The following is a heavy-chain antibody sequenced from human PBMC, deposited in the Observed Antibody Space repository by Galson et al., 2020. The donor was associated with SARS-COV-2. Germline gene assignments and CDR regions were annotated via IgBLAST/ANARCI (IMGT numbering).Heavy chain of an antibody. CDR1: GATISSGSYY. CDR3: AREAQCTTTCYSHMWFDP. D-gene: IGHD2-2*01. V-gene: IGHV4-39*02. J-gene: IGHJ5*02. Sequence: SETLSITCTVSGATISSGSYYWGWVRQPPGKGLEWIGTVYYRGRTYYNTSLKSRVTISADTSKNQISLKLTSVTAADTAVYYCAREAQCTTTCYSHMWFDPWGQGMLVTVSS. CDR2: VYYRGRT.